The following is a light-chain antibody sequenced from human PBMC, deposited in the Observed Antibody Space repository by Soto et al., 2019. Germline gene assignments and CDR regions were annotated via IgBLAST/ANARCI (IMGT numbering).Light chain of an antibody. Sequence: TPPPSASESPGQSVTISCTGTKNDIGVYDFVSWYQHHPGKAPRLIIYEVVQRPSGVPDRFSGSKPGNTASLTVSGLQAADEADYFCKSYAGSNTYVFGSGTKVTV. J-gene: IGLJ1*01. CDR3: KSYAGSNTYV. CDR2: EVV. V-gene: IGLV2-8*01. CDR1: KNDIGVYDF.